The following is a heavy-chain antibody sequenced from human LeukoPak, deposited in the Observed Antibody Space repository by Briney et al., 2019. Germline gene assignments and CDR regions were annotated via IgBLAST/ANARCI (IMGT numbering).Heavy chain of an antibody. D-gene: IGHD2-2*01. Sequence: ASVKVSCKASGYTFTGYYMHWVRQAPGQGLEWMGWINPNSGGTNYAQKFQGRVTMTRDTSISTAYMELSRLRSDDTAVYYCARIPIVVVPAAQGDNWIDPWGQGTLVTVS. CDR1: GYTFTGYY. V-gene: IGHV1-2*02. CDR2: INPNSGGT. J-gene: IGHJ5*02. CDR3: ARIPIVVVPAAQGDNWIDP.